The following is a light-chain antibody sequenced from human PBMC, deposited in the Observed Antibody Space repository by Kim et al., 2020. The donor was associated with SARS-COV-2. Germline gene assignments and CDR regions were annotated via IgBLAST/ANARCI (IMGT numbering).Light chain of an antibody. Sequence: GQSITISCTGTSRDVGGYNYVSWYQQYPGKAPTLMIYDVNKRPSGVSNRFSGSKSGNTASLTISGLQAEDEADYYCSSYTSSTTWVFGGGTQLTVL. J-gene: IGLJ3*02. V-gene: IGLV2-14*04. CDR2: DVN. CDR1: SRDVGGYNY. CDR3: SSYTSSTTWV.